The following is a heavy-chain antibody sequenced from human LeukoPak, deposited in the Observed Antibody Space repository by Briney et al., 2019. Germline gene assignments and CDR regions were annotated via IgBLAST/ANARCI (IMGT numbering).Heavy chain of an antibody. J-gene: IGHJ4*02. D-gene: IGHD3-10*01. V-gene: IGHV3-7*01. CDR1: GFTFSSYW. CDR2: VKQDGSEK. Sequence: PGGSLRLSCAASGFTFSSYWMSWVRQAPGKGLEWVANVKQDGSEKYYVDSVKGRFTISRDNAKNSLNLQMNSLRAEDTAVYYCARDSPLLWFGGPLGYFDYWGQGTLVTVSS. CDR3: ARDSPLLWFGGPLGYFDY.